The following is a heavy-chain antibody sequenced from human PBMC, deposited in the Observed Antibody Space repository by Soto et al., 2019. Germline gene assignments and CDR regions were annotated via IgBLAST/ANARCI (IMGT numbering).Heavy chain of an antibody. CDR1: GGSISSGNYY. CDR3: ATMGTPATGLYFFDY. J-gene: IGHJ4*02. Sequence: QVQLQESGPGLVKPSQTLSLTCTVSGGSISSGNYYWSWIRQPPGKGLGWIGFISYSGSTYYSTSLKSRVTISVDTSKSQFSRNLSFVTAADTAVYYCATMGTPATGLYFFDYWGQGSLVTVSS. V-gene: IGHV4-30-4*01. CDR2: ISYSGST. D-gene: IGHD2-15*01.